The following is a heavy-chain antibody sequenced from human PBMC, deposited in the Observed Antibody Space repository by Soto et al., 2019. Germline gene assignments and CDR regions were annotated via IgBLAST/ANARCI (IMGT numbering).Heavy chain of an antibody. CDR3: ARQNGGDPSGAKDWFDP. Sequence: EVQLVESGGGLVKPGGSLRLSCAASGFTFSSYSMNWVRQAPGKGLEWVSSISSSSSYIYYADSVKGRFTISRDNAKNSLYLQINSLRAEDTAVYYCARQNGGDPSGAKDWFDPWGQGTLVTVSS. D-gene: IGHD2-21*02. V-gene: IGHV3-21*01. CDR1: GFTFSSYS. CDR2: ISSSSSYI. J-gene: IGHJ5*02.